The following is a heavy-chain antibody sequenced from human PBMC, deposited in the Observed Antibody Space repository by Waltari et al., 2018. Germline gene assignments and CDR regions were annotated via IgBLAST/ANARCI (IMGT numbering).Heavy chain of an antibody. CDR2: INQDGRDK. CDR3: ARDVPNGYFDY. J-gene: IGHJ4*02. V-gene: IGHV3-7*01. D-gene: IGHD1-1*01. Sequence: EVHLVQSGGGLIQTGGSLILSCVVSGFPFTHYWMTWVRQAQGKGLEWVANINQDGRDKNYVDSVEGRFAISRDNAQNSVYLQMNSLRAEDTAVYYCARDVPNGYFDYWGSGTLVTVSS. CDR1: GFPFTHYW.